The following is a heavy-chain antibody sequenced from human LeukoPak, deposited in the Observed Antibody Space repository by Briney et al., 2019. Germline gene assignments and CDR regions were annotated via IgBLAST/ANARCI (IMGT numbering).Heavy chain of an antibody. CDR2: TYYRSKWYN. Sequence: SQTLSLTCAISGDSVSSNSAAWNWIRQSPSRGLEWLGRTYYRSKWYNDYAVSVKSRITINPDTSKNQFSLQLNSVTPEDTAVYYCARGQLAGVAAAGTSRGLGLSIDYWGQGTLVTVSS. CDR3: ARGQLAGVAAAGTSRGLGLSIDY. V-gene: IGHV6-1*01. CDR1: GDSVSSNSAA. D-gene: IGHD6-13*01. J-gene: IGHJ4*02.